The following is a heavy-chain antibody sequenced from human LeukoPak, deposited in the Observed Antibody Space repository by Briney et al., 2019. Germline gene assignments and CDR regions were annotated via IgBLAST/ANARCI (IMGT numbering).Heavy chain of an antibody. V-gene: IGHV3-33*08. Sequence: GGSLRLSCAASGFTFSSYAMSWVRQAPGKGLEWVAVIWYDGNNKYYADSVKGRFTISRDNAKNTLYLQMNSLRAEDTAVYYCARDKYSGYDRYHDYWGQGTLVTVSS. CDR1: GFTFSSYA. D-gene: IGHD5-12*01. CDR3: ARDKYSGYDRYHDY. J-gene: IGHJ4*02. CDR2: IWYDGNNK.